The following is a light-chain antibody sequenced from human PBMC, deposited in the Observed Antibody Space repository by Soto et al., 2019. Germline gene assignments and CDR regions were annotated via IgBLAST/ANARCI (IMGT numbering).Light chain of an antibody. CDR1: SSNIGAGYD. CDR2: GNS. V-gene: IGLV1-40*01. Sequence: QSVLTQPPSVSGAPGQRVTISCTGSSSNIGAGYDVHWYQQLPGTAPKLLFYGNSNRPSGVPDRFSGSKSGTSASLAITGLQAEDEADYYCQSYDSSSVVFGGGTKLTVL. CDR3: QSYDSSSVV. J-gene: IGLJ2*01.